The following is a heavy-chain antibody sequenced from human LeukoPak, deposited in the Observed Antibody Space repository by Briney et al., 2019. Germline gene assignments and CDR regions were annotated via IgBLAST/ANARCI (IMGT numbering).Heavy chain of an antibody. D-gene: IGHD3-22*01. V-gene: IGHV3-23*01. Sequence: GGSLRLSCAASGFTFSSYAMSWVRQAPGKGLEWVSAISGSGGSTYYADSVKGRFTISRDNSKNTLYLQMNSLRAEDTAVYYCAKPMRGWLLLPDAFDIWGQGTMVTVSS. CDR3: AKPMRGWLLLPDAFDI. CDR2: ISGSGGST. J-gene: IGHJ3*02. CDR1: GFTFSSYA.